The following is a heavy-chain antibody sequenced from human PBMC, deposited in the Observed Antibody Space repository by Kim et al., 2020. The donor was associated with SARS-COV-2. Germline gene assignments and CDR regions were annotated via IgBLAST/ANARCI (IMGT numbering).Heavy chain of an antibody. D-gene: IGHD4-17*01. CDR1: GFTFSSYA. V-gene: IGHV3-30-3*01. J-gene: IGHJ4*02. CDR3: ATDPTVDFDY. CDR2: ISYDGSNK. Sequence: GGSLRLSCAASGFTFSSYAMHWVRQAPGKGLEWVAVISYDGSNKYYADSVKGRFTISRDNSKNTLYLQMNSLRAEDTAVYYCATDPTVDFDYWGQGTLVTVSS.